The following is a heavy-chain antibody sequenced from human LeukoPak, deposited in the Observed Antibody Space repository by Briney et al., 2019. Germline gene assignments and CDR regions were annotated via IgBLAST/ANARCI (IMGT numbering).Heavy chain of an antibody. V-gene: IGHV3-30-3*01. J-gene: IGHJ6*02. Sequence: GRSLRLSCAASGFTFSSYAMHWVRQAPGKGLEWVAVISYDGSNKYYADSVKDRFTISRDNSKNTLYLQMNSLRAEDTAVYYCARDFGLVDTAMVTTLYYYYGMDVWGQGTTVTVSS. CDR3: ARDFGLVDTAMVTTLYYYYGMDV. CDR1: GFTFSSYA. CDR2: ISYDGSNK. D-gene: IGHD5-18*01.